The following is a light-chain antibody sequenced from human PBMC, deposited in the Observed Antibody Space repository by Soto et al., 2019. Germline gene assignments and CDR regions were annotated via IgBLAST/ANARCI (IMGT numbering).Light chain of an antibody. V-gene: IGLV2-14*03. Sequence: QSALTQPASVSGSPGQSITISCTGTSNDIGFYNYVSWYQQHPGKAPKLMIYDVINRPSGVSNRFSGSKSGNTASLTISGLQAEDEADHYCSSHISMNTYVAFGGGTKLTVL. CDR3: SSHISMNTYVA. J-gene: IGLJ2*01. CDR2: DVI. CDR1: SNDIGFYNY.